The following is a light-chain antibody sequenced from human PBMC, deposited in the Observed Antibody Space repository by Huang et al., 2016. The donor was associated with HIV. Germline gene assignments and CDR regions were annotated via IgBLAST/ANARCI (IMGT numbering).Light chain of an antibody. CDR1: QSLLHSNGYNY. Sequence: DIVMTQSPLSLPVTPGEPASISCRSSQSLLHSNGYNYLDWYLQKPGQSPQLLIYWGSNRASGVPDRFSASGSGTDFTLKISRVEAEDVGVYYCMQALQTELTFGGGTKVEIK. V-gene: IGKV2-28*01. J-gene: IGKJ4*01. CDR3: MQALQTELT. CDR2: WGS.